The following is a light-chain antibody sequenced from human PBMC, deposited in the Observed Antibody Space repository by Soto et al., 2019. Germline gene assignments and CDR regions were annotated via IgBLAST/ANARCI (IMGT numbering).Light chain of an antibody. J-gene: IGLJ3*02. CDR2: LEGSGSY. Sequence: QPVLTQSSSASASLGSSVKITCTLSSGHSSYIIAWHQQQPGKAPRYLMKLEGSGSYNKGSGVPDRFSGSSSGADRYLTISHLQFEDEADYYCETWDSNTRVFGGGTKLTVL. CDR3: ETWDSNTRV. CDR1: SGHSSYI. V-gene: IGLV4-60*02.